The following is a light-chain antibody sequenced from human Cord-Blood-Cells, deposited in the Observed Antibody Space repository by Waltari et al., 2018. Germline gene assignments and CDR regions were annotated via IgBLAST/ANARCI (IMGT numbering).Light chain of an antibody. Sequence: DIVMTHAADSLAVPLGERVTITCKSSQGVLYSSNNKNSLAWYQEKPGQTPKLLIYWESTRESGVPDRFSGSGCETDFTLTISCLQAGDVAVDYCQQYYSTPYTVGHVTKLGIK. CDR1: QGVLYSSNNKNS. V-gene: IGKV4-1*01. CDR3: QQYYSTPYT. CDR2: WES. J-gene: IGKJ2*01.